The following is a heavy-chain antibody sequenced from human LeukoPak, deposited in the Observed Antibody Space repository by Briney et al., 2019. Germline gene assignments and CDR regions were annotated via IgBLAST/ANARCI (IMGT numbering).Heavy chain of an antibody. Sequence: SETLSLTCAVSGYSISSGYYWGWIRQPPGKGLEWIGSIYHSGSTYYNPSLKSRVTISVDTSKNKLSLKLSSVTAADTAVYYCARAREVGAYYNWFDPWGQGTLVTVSS. V-gene: IGHV4-38-2*01. CDR3: ARAREVGAYYNWFDP. J-gene: IGHJ5*02. CDR2: IYHSGST. CDR1: GYSISSGYY. D-gene: IGHD1-26*01.